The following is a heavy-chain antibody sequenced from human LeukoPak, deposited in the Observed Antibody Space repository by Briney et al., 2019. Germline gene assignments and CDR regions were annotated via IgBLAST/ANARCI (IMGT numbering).Heavy chain of an antibody. CDR2: ISYDGSNK. CDR1: GFTFSSYA. Sequence: PGRSLRLSCAASGFTFSSYAMHWVRQAPGKGLEWVAVISYDGSNKYYADSVKGRFTISRDNAKNSLYLQMNSLRAEDTALYYCAKDMYCSSTNCLLGGYYYYGMDVWGQGTTVTVSS. J-gene: IGHJ6*02. V-gene: IGHV3-30-3*01. D-gene: IGHD2-2*01. CDR3: AKDMYCSSTNCLLGGYYYYGMDV.